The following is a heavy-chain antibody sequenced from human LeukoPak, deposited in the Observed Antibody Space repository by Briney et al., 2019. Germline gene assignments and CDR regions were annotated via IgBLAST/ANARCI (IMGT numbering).Heavy chain of an antibody. CDR3: ARGGYGDTFDY. D-gene: IGHD4-17*01. CDR1: GSSISSYY. CDR2: IYYSGST. Sequence: PSETLSLTCTVSGSSISSYYWSWIRQPPGKGLEWIGYIYYSGSTNYNPSLKSRVTISVDTSKSQFSLKLSSVTAADTAVYYCARGGYGDTFDYWGQGTLVTVSS. V-gene: IGHV4-59*01. J-gene: IGHJ4*02.